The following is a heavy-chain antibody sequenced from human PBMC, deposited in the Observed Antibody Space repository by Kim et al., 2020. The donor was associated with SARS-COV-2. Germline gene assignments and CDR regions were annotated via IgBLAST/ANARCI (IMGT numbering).Heavy chain of an antibody. CDR1: GGSVSSGSYY. Sequence: SETLSLICTVSGGSVSSGSYYWSWIRQPPGKGLEWIGYIYYSGSTNYNPSLKSRVTISVDTSKNQFSLKLSSVTAANTAVYFCARGGRWYVIVTGYNGNFVYWGQGTLVTVSS. J-gene: IGHJ4*02. CDR3: ARGGRWYVIVTGYNGNFVY. CDR2: IYYSGST. V-gene: IGHV4-61*01. D-gene: IGHD3-9*01.